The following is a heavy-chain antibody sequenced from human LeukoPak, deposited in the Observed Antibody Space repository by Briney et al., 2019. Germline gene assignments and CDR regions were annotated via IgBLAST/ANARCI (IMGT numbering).Heavy chain of an antibody. Sequence: ASVKVSCKASGYTFTGYYMHWGRQAPGQGGERVGWINPNSGGTNDAQNFQSRVTMTRETSISTAYMELSRLRSDDTAVYYCAGLNGLRSFWFEPWGQGTLVTVSS. V-gene: IGHV1-2*02. J-gene: IGHJ5*02. CDR1: GYTFTGYY. CDR3: AGLNGLRSFWFEP. D-gene: IGHD5-12*01. CDR2: INPNSGGT.